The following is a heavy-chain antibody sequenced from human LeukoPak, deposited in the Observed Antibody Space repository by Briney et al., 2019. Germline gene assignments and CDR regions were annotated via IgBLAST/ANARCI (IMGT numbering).Heavy chain of an antibody. CDR3: YAPSRRPIVVVPAAMFPPEGMDV. J-gene: IGHJ6*04. CDR2: IIPIFGTA. D-gene: IGHD2-2*01. Sequence: GASVEVSCKASGGTFSSYAISWVRQAPGQGLEWMGGIIPIFGTANYAQKFQGRVTITADESTSTAYMELSSLRSEDTAVYYCYAPSRRPIVVVPAAMFPPEGMDVWGKGTTVTVSS. V-gene: IGHV1-69*13. CDR1: GGTFSSYA.